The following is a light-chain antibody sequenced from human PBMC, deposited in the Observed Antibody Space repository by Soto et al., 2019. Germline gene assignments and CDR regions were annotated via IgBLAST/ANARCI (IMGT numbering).Light chain of an antibody. J-gene: IGKJ5*01. V-gene: IGKV3-20*01. Sequence: EIVLTQSPDTLSLSPGGRATLSCRASQSVTTRLAWYQQKPGQPPRLLISGASVRASGVPVRISGSGSGTDFTLTISRLEPEDFELYYCHQYGWSPITFGLGTRLDIX. CDR1: QSVTTR. CDR2: GAS. CDR3: HQYGWSPIT.